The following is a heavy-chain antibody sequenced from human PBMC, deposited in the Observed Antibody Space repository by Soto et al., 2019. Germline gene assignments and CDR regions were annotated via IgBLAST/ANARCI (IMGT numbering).Heavy chain of an antibody. CDR1: GCSISSSRYY. D-gene: IGHD6-19*01. CDR3: DSVRSGWGSDY. J-gene: IGHJ4*02. CDR2: IYYSGGT. Sequence: SETRSLTWTVSGCSISSSRYYWGWVRQPPGKGLEWIGGIYYSGGTYYNPSLKSRVTISGDTPQKQVSLKMRSVTAPDTAVYYCDSVRSGWGSDYWGQGTLSSVSS. V-gene: IGHV4-39*01.